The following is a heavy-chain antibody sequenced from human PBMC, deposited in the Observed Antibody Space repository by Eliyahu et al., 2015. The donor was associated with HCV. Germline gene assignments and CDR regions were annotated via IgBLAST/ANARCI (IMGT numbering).Heavy chain of an antibody. CDR1: GXSISXXNXY. Sequence: QLQLQESGPGLVEPSETLSLTCXVSGXSISXXNXYWGWIRQPPGKGLEWIGNIYYSGTTYYNPSLESRVIMSVDTSKNHFSLKLTSVTAADTAVYYCATAPGHSRGAAAANWFDPWGQGTPVTVSS. CDR3: ATAPGHSRGAAAANWFDP. V-gene: IGHV4-39*02. D-gene: IGHD6-13*01. J-gene: IGHJ5*02. CDR2: IYYSGTT.